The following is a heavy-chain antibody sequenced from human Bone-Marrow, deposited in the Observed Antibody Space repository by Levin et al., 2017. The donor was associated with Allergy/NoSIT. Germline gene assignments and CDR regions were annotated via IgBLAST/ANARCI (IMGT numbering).Heavy chain of an antibody. V-gene: IGHV3-11*01. Sequence: GGSLRLSCAASGFTFSDYYMSWIRQAPGKGLEWVSYISSSGSTIYYADSVKGRFTISRDNAKNSLYLQMNSLRAEDTAVYYCARVSPEWSADWFYYYYGMDVWGQGTTVTVSS. J-gene: IGHJ6*02. CDR2: ISSSGSTI. CDR1: GFTFSDYY. D-gene: IGHD3-3*01. CDR3: ARVSPEWSADWFYYYYGMDV.